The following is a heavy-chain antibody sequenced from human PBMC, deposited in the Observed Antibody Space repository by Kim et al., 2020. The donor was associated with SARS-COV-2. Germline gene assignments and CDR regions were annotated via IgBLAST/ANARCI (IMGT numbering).Heavy chain of an antibody. CDR2: IWYDGSNK. D-gene: IGHD3-22*01. Sequence: GGSLRLSCAASGFTFSSYGMHWVRQAPGKGLEWVAVIWYDGSNKYYADSVKGRFTISRDNSKNTLYLQMNSLRAEDTAVYYCASDYYDSSGPHIYKWGHGTLVTLSS. J-gene: IGHJ4*01. CDR1: GFTFSSYG. V-gene: IGHV3-33*01. CDR3: ASDYYDSSGPHIYK.